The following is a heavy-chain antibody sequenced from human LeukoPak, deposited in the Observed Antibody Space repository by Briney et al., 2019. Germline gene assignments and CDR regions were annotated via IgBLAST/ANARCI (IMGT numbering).Heavy chain of an antibody. Sequence: PGGSLRLSCAASGFTFSSYGMHWVRQAPGKGLEWVAVIWYDGSNKYYADSVKGRFTISRDNSKNTLYLQMNSLRAEDTAVYYCATERELAHFDYWGQGTLVTVSS. V-gene: IGHV3-33*01. CDR2: IWYDGSNK. CDR3: ATERELAHFDY. J-gene: IGHJ4*02. CDR1: GFTFSSYG. D-gene: IGHD1-7*01.